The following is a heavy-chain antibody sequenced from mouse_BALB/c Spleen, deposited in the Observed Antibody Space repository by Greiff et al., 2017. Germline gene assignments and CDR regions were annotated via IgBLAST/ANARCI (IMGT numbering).Heavy chain of an antibody. CDR1: GYSITSGYY. CDR3: ARDWYYYGSTAWFAY. CDR2: ISYDGSN. J-gene: IGHJ3*01. Sequence: DVKLQESGPGLVKPSQSLSLTCSVTGYSITSGYYWNWIRQFPGNKLEWMGYISYDGSNNYNPSLKNRISITRDTSKNQFFLKLNSVTTEDTATYYCARDWYYYGSTAWFAYWGQGTLVTVSA. V-gene: IGHV3-6*02. D-gene: IGHD1-1*01.